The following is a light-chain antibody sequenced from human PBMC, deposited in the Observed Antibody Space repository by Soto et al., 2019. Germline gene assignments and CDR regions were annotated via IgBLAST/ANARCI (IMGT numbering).Light chain of an antibody. Sequence: EFVLTQAPGTLSLSPGARAAISCRASQTVRNNYLAWYQQKPGQAPRLLIYDASSRATGIPDRFSGGGSGTDFTLTISRLEPEDFAVYYCQHCNNWPITFGQGTRLEIK. CDR3: QHCNNWPIT. J-gene: IGKJ5*01. CDR2: DAS. CDR1: QTVRNNY. V-gene: IGKV3D-20*02.